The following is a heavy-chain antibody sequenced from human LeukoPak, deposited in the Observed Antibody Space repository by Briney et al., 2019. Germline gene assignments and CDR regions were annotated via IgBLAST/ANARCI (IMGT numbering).Heavy chain of an antibody. Sequence: SETLSLTCTVSGGSISSSSYYWGWIRQPPGKGLEWIGSIYYSGSTYYNPSLKSRVTISVDTSKNQFSLKLSSVTAADTAVYYCARRTTRSTGRYFDYWGKGTLVTVSS. D-gene: IGHD2-8*02. CDR2: IYYSGST. CDR1: GGSISSSSYY. V-gene: IGHV4-39*01. J-gene: IGHJ4*02. CDR3: ARRTTRSTGRYFDY.